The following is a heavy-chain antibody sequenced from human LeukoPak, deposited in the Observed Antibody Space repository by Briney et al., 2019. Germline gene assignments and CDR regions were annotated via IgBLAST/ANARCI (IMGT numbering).Heavy chain of an antibody. V-gene: IGHV3-7*03. J-gene: IGHJ3*02. CDR2: IKADGGEK. D-gene: IGHD4-17*01. CDR3: ARETTVTFPDAFDI. Sequence: QPGGSLRLSCAASGFTFSTYWMNWFRQTPGKGLEWVAKIKADGGEKDHVASVKGRFTISRDNSKNTLYLQMNSLRVEDTAVYYCARETTVTFPDAFDIWGQGTMVTVSS. CDR1: GFTFSTYW.